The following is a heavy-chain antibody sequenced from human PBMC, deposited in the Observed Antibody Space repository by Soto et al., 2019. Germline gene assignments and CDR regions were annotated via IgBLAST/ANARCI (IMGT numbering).Heavy chain of an antibody. V-gene: IGHV4-31*03. CDR3: ARDPAANYFDY. J-gene: IGHJ4*02. CDR2: IYYSGST. Sequence: SETLSLTCTVSGGSISSGGYYWSWIRQHPGKGLEWIGYIYYSGSTYYNPSLKSRVTISVDTSKNQFSLKLSSVTAADTAVYYCARDPAANYFDYWGQGTLVTVSS. D-gene: IGHD2-2*01. CDR1: GGSISSGGYY.